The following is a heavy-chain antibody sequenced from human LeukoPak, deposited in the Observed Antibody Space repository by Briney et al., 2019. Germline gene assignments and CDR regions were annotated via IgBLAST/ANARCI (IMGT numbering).Heavy chain of an antibody. J-gene: IGHJ4*02. CDR1: GFTFSSYA. Sequence: PGGSLRLSCAASGFTFSSYAMSWVRQAPGKGLEWVSAISGSGGSTYYADSVKGRFTISRNNSKNTLYLQMNSLRAEDTAVYYCAKDPASKFYDSSGYYDGYWGQGTLVTVSS. D-gene: IGHD3-22*01. CDR3: AKDPASKFYDSSGYYDGY. CDR2: ISGSGGST. V-gene: IGHV3-23*01.